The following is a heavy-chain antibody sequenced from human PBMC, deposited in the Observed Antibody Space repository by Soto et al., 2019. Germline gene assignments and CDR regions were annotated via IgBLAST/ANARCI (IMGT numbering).Heavy chain of an antibody. J-gene: IGHJ4*02. CDR2: IYWDDDK. CDR3: ARIPRITMVRGAICYFDY. D-gene: IGHD3-10*01. Sequence: QITLKESGPTLVKPTQTLTLTCTFSGFSLSTSGVGVGWIRQPPGKALEWLALIYWDDDKRYSPSLKSRLTNPQDTSKNQVVPTMNKQDPVETATYYCARIPRITMVRGAICYFDYWGQGTLVTVSS. V-gene: IGHV2-5*02. CDR1: GFSLSTSGVG.